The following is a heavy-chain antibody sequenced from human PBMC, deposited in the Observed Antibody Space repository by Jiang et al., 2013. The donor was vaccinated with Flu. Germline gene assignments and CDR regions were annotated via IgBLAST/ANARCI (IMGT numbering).Heavy chain of an antibody. CDR2: TYYRSKWYH. CDR3: ASVGYDRNQLVGMDV. J-gene: IGHJ6*02. CDR1: IAA. D-gene: IGHD1-14*01. Sequence: IAAWNWIRQSPARGLEWLGRTYYRSKWYHDYAESVKGRITINPDTSKNQFSLQLNSMAPEDTAVYYCASVGYDRNQLVGMDVWGQGTTVTVSS. V-gene: IGHV6-1*01.